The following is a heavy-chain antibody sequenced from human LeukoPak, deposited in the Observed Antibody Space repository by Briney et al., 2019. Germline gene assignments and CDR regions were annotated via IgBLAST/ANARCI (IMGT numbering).Heavy chain of an antibody. CDR3: ARDRYGANSPFDY. D-gene: IGHD4-23*01. V-gene: IGHV3-33*01. Sequence: GGSLRLSCAASGFTFSTFGMHWVRQAPGKGLEWVAVVWSDGNGKFHADSVKGRFTISRDNSKNTLYLQMNSLRAEDTAVYYCARDRYGANSPFDYWGQGTLVTVSS. CDR1: GFTFSTFG. CDR2: VWSDGNGK. J-gene: IGHJ4*02.